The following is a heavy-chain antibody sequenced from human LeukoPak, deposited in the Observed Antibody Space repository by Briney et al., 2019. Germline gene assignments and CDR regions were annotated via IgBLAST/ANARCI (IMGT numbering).Heavy chain of an antibody. D-gene: IGHD3-9*01. Sequence: PGGSLRLSCAASGFTFDDYAMHWVRQAPGKGLEWVSLISWDGGSTYYADSVKGRFTISRDNSKNTLFLQMNSLKTEDTAVYYCTTGRKYYDILTGYYYYYYGMDVWGQGTTVTVSS. CDR1: GFTFDDYA. J-gene: IGHJ6*02. V-gene: IGHV3-43D*03. CDR2: ISWDGGST. CDR3: TTGRKYYDILTGYYYYYYGMDV.